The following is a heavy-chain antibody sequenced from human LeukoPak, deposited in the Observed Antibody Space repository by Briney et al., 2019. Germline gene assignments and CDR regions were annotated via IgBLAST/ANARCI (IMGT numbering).Heavy chain of an antibody. Sequence: GGSLRLSCAASAFTFSDYSMNWVRQAPGKGLEWISYIDTSSSTMYYADSVMGRFTISRDNAKESLYLQMNSLRDEDTAVYYCARIPGDYWGQGTLVTVSS. J-gene: IGHJ4*02. D-gene: IGHD2-2*02. CDR2: IDTSSSTM. CDR1: AFTFSDYS. V-gene: IGHV3-48*02. CDR3: ARIPGDY.